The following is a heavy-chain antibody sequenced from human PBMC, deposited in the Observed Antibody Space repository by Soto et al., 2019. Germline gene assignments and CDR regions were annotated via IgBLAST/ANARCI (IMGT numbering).Heavy chain of an antibody. V-gene: IGHV1-18*01. Sequence: ASVKVSCKASGYTFTSYGISWVRQAPGQGLEWMGWISAYNGNTNYAQKLQGRVTMTTDTSTSTAYMELRSLRSDDTAVYYCARVRHFVSSVYYWYTVCFAPGGQGPLVTVPS. CDR2: ISAYNGNT. D-gene: IGHD3-22*01. CDR1: GYTFTSYG. J-gene: IGHJ5*02. CDR3: ARVRHFVSSVYYWYTVCFAP.